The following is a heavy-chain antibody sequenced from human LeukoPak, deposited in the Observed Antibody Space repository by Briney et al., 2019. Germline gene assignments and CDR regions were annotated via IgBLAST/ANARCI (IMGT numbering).Heavy chain of an antibody. Sequence: PSETLSLTCGVSGYSISSGYYWGWIRQPPGKGLEWIGSIYHSGHTYRNPSLKGRVTMSVDTSKNQFSLKLTSGIAADTAVYYCARAYYDILTGYPPDAFDIWGQGIMVTVSS. V-gene: IGHV4-38-2*01. CDR2: IYHSGHT. CDR3: ARAYYDILTGYPPDAFDI. D-gene: IGHD3-9*01. J-gene: IGHJ3*02. CDR1: GYSISSGYY.